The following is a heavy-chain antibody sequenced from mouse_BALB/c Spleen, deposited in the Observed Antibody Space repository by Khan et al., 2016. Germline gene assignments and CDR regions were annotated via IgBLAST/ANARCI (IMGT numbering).Heavy chain of an antibody. V-gene: IGHV9-3-1*01. Sequence: QIQLVQSGPELKKPGKTVKISCKASGYTFTNYGMNWVKQAPGKGLKWMGWINTYSGESTYADDFKGRFAFSLETSANTAYLQINNLKNEDTATYFCARYRYYDGNSRYFDAWGAGTTVTVSS. CDR3: ARYRYYDGNSRYFDA. D-gene: IGHD1-1*01. CDR2: INTYSGES. CDR1: GYTFTNYG. J-gene: IGHJ1*01.